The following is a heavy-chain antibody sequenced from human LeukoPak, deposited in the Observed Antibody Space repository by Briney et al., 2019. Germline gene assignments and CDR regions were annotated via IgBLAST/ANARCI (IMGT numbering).Heavy chain of an antibody. CDR3: AKEGYFGSSTY. CDR1: GFTFSTYA. Sequence: GGSLRLSCAASGFTFSTYAVNWVRQAPGKGLEWVSAISGSGGSTYYADSVKGRFTISRDNSKNTLYLQMNSLRAEDTAVYYCAKEGYFGSSTYWGQGTLVTVSS. V-gene: IGHV3-23*01. D-gene: IGHD1-26*01. J-gene: IGHJ4*02. CDR2: ISGSGGST.